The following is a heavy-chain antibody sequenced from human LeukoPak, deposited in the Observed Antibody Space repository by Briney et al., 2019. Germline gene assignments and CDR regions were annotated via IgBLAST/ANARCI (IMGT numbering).Heavy chain of an antibody. J-gene: IGHJ4*02. CDR2: TYYRSQQWHS. D-gene: IGHD3-3*01. V-gene: IGHV6-1*01. CDR1: GDSVSSNGAS. CDR3: ARETDFGVVTN. Sequence: SQTLSLTCAISGDSVSSNGASWNWIRQSPSRGLEWLGRTYYRSQQWHSDYAPSVKGRITLNPDTSKNQFSLQLNSMTPEDTTVYYCARETDFGVVTNWGQGTLVTVSS.